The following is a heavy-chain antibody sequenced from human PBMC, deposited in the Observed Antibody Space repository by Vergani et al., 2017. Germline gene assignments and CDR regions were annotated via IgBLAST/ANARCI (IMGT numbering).Heavy chain of an antibody. J-gene: IGHJ6*02. D-gene: IGHD3-3*01. CDR1: GGSISSSNW. CDR3: ARELRVDYYYGMDV. CDR2: IYHSGST. V-gene: IGHV4-4*02. Sequence: QVQLQESGPGLVKPSGTLSLTCAVSGGSISSSNWWSWVRQPPGKGLEWIGEIYHSGSTNSNPSLKSRVTISVDKSKHQFSLKLSSVTAADTAVYYWARELRVDYYYGMDVWGQGTTVTVSS.